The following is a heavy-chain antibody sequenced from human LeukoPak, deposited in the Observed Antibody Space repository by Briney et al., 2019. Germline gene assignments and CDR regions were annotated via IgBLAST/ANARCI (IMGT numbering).Heavy chain of an antibody. J-gene: IGHJ6*02. V-gene: IGHV3-23*01. CDR2: ISGGGVTT. CDR1: GFTLSSYW. D-gene: IGHD3-16*01. CDR3: ARNQQLGGHSYYYYGMDV. Sequence: PGGSLRLSCAASGFTLSSYWMSWVRQAPGKGLEWVSGISGGGVTTYYADSVKGRFTISRDNSKNTLYLQMNSLRADDTAIYYCARNQQLGGHSYYYYGMDVWGQGTTVTVSS.